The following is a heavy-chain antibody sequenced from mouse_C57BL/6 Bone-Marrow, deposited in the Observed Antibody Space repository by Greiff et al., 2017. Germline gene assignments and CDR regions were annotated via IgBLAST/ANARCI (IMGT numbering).Heavy chain of an antibody. CDR2: IYPRSGNT. V-gene: IGHV1-81*01. Sequence: QVQLQQSGAELARPGASVKLSCKASGYTFTSYGISWVKQRTGQGLEWIGEIYPRSGNTSSNEKFNGKATLTADKSSSTAYMELRSLTSEDSAVYFCARRGIYYGYDGWFAYWGQGTLVTVSA. J-gene: IGHJ3*01. CDR3: ARRGIYYGYDGWFAY. CDR1: GYTFTSYG. D-gene: IGHD2-2*01.